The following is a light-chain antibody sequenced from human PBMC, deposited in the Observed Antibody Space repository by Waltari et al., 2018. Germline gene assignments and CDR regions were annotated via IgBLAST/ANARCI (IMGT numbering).Light chain of an antibody. CDR2: GAS. CDR3: QQYNNWPPGDT. J-gene: IGKJ2*01. Sequence: ETVMTQSPASLSVSPGDRATLSCRASQTNRTNLALYQPKPGQAPRLLIHGASTRAPGIPARFSGSGSGTEFTLTISSLQSEDSAVYYCQQYNNWPPGDTFGQGTRLEVK. CDR1: QTNRTN. V-gene: IGKV3-15*01.